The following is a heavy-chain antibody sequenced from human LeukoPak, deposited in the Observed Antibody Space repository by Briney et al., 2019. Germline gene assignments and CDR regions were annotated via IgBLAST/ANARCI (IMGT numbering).Heavy chain of an antibody. J-gene: IGHJ4*02. V-gene: IGHV3-74*01. Sequence: AGGSLRLSCAASGFTFSSYWMHWVRQAPGKGLVWVSRINSDGSSTSYADSVKGRFAISRDNAKNTLYLQMNSLRAEDTAVYYCARAVDYYGSGSYDYWGQGTLVAVSS. D-gene: IGHD3-10*01. CDR3: ARAVDYYGSGSYDY. CDR1: GFTFSSYW. CDR2: INSDGSST.